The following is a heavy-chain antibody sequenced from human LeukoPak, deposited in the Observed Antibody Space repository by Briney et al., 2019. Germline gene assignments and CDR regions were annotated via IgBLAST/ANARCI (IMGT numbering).Heavy chain of an antibody. D-gene: IGHD3-22*01. CDR2: IIPIFGTA. CDR1: GGTFSSYA. J-gene: IGHJ4*02. CDR3: ARSYYDSSGYYPFDY. V-gene: IGHV1-69*13. Sequence: ASVKVSCKASGGTFSSYAISWVRQAPGQGLEWMGGIIPIFGTANYAQKFQGRVTITADESTSTAYMELSSLGSEDTAVYYCARSYYDSSGYYPFDYWGQGTLVTVSS.